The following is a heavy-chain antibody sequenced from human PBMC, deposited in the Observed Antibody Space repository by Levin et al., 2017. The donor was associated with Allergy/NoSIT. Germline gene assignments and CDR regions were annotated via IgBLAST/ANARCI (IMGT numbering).Heavy chain of an antibody. D-gene: IGHD3-10*01. Sequence: PSETLSLTCTVSGGSIGSYYWSWIRQPPGKGLEWIGYISYSGSTKYNPSLKSRVTISVDTSKNQFSLKLSSVTAADTAVYYCARDLVRGGENAFDIWGQGTMVTVSS. J-gene: IGHJ3*02. CDR2: ISYSGST. V-gene: IGHV4-59*01. CDR1: GGSIGSYY. CDR3: ARDLVRGGENAFDI.